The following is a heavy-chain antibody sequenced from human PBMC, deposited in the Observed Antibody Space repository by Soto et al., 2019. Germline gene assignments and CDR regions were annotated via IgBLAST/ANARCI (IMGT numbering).Heavy chain of an antibody. Sequence: QVQLVESGGDLVKPGGSLRLSCAASGFTFSDYDMNWIRQAPGKGLEWVSYITSSGGTIHYADSVKGRLTISRDNAKNSLYLQMNSLRAEDTAVYFCATHPKYWHLHFFDYWGQGTLVTVSS. CDR1: GFTFSDYD. J-gene: IGHJ4*02. V-gene: IGHV3-11*01. CDR2: ITSSGGTI. D-gene: IGHD2-8*02. CDR3: ATHPKYWHLHFFDY.